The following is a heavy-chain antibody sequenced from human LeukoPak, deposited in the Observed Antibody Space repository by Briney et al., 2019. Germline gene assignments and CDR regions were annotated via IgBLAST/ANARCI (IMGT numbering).Heavy chain of an antibody. CDR1: GFTFSSYW. CDR3: AGSWFYRDYFEY. J-gene: IGHJ4*02. Sequence: PGGSLRLSCAASGFTFSSYWMHWVRQAPGKGLVWVSRINSDGSSTNYADSVKGRFTISRDNAKNTLYLQMDSLRAEDTAVYYCAGSWFYRDYFEYWGQGTLVTVSS. D-gene: IGHD3-10*01. CDR2: INSDGSST. V-gene: IGHV3-74*01.